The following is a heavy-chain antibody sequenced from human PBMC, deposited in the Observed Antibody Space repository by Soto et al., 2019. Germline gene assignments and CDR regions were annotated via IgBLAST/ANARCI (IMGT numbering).Heavy chain of an antibody. V-gene: IGHV4-61*01. J-gene: IGHJ6*02. CDR2: IYYSGST. CDR1: GGSVSSGSYY. CDR3: AGVPVEVGTIGVYYYYGMDV. Sequence: ASETLSLTCTVSGGSVSSGSYYWSWIRQPPGKGLEWIGYIYYSGSTNYNPSLKTRVTISVDTSKNQFSLKLSSVTAADTAGYYCAGVPVEVGTIGVYYYYGMDVWGRGTTVTVSS. D-gene: IGHD2-15*01.